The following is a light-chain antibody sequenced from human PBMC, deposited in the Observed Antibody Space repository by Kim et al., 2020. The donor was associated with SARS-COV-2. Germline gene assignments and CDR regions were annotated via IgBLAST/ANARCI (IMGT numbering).Light chain of an antibody. Sequence: GPKVTISCSGTSSNIGNNYVSWYQHLPGTAPKLLIYDNNKRPSGIPDRFSASKSGTSATLAITEVQTGDEANYFCGTWDSSLRGVVFGGGTQLTVL. CDR2: DNN. CDR3: GTWDSSLRGVV. V-gene: IGLV1-51*01. J-gene: IGLJ3*02. CDR1: SSNIGNNY.